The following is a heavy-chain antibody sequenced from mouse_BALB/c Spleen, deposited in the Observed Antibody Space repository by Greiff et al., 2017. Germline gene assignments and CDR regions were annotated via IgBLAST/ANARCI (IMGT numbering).Heavy chain of an antibody. V-gene: IGHV5-6-5*01. J-gene: IGHJ3*01. Sequence: EVMLVESGGGLVKPGGSLKLSCAASGFTFSSYAMSWVRQTPEKRLEWVASISSGGSTYYPDSVKGRFTISRDNARNILYLQMSSLRSEDTAMYYCARGGYDYDVAWFAYWGQGTLVTVSA. CDR1: GFTFSSYA. CDR2: ISSGGST. D-gene: IGHD2-4*01. CDR3: ARGGYDYDVAWFAY.